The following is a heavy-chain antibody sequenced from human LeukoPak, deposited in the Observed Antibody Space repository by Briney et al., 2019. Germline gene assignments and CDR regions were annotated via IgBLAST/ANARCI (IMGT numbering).Heavy chain of an antibody. J-gene: IGHJ4*02. V-gene: IGHV3-23*01. CDR2: ISGSGGST. D-gene: IGHD3-3*01. CDR3: ARVPVTIFGVVIKRALNYFDY. CDR1: GFTFSSYA. Sequence: GGTLRLSCAASGFTFSSYAMSWVRQAPGKGLEWVSGISGSGGSTYFADSVKGRFTISRDSSKNTLYLQMNSLRAEDTAVYYCARVPVTIFGVVIKRALNYFDYWGQGTLVTVSS.